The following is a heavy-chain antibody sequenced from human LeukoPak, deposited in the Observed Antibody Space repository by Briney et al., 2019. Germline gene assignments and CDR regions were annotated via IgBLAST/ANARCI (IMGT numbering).Heavy chain of an antibody. D-gene: IGHD2-2*01. CDR2: ISAYNGNT. CDR3: ARGDIGYCSSTSCYAHWFDP. J-gene: IGHJ5*02. CDR1: GYTFTSYG. Sequence: GASVKVSCKASGYTFTSYGISWVRQAPGQGLEWMGWISAYNGNTNYAQKLQGRVTMTTDTSTSTAYMELRSLRSDDTAVYYCARGDIGYCSSTSCYAHWFDPWGQGTLVTVSS. V-gene: IGHV1-18*01.